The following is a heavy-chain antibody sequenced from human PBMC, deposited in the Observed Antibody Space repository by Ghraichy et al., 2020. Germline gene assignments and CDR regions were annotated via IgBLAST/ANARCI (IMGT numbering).Heavy chain of an antibody. CDR1: GAAIRSYY. Sequence: ESLNISCAVSGAAIRSYYWSWIRLPPGKRPEWIASIYSNGDTNYNPSLKSRVTTSVDTSKNEFSLNLASVTAADTALYFCARGIEMATNDTFDFWGQGTMVTVSS. CDR3: ARGIEMATNDTFDF. V-gene: IGHV4-59*01. D-gene: IGHD5-24*01. CDR2: IYSNGDT. J-gene: IGHJ3*01.